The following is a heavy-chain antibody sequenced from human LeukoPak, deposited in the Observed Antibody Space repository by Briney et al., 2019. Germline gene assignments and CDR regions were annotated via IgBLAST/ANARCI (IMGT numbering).Heavy chain of an antibody. Sequence: SETLSLTCTVSGGSISSGGYYWSWIRQHPGKGLEWIGYIYYSGGTNYNPSLQSRLTISVDTSKNQLSLKLSSVTAADTAVYYCARHLRAVAGGRYFDYWGQGTQVTVSS. CDR1: GGSISSGGYY. CDR2: IYYSGGT. J-gene: IGHJ4*02. V-gene: IGHV4-61*08. D-gene: IGHD6-19*01. CDR3: ARHLRAVAGGRYFDY.